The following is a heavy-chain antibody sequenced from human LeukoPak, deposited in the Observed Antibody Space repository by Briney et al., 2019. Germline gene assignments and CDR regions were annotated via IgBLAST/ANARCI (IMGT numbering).Heavy chain of an antibody. Sequence: PGGSLRLSCAASGFTFSIYAMTWVRQAPGKGLEWVSTISGSGGTTYYADSVKGRFTISRDNSKNTLYLQMNSLRAEDTAVYYCAYGDGYSLDYWGQGTLVTVSS. J-gene: IGHJ4*02. CDR3: AYGDGYSLDY. D-gene: IGHD5-24*01. CDR1: GFTFSIYA. CDR2: ISGSGGTT. V-gene: IGHV3-23*01.